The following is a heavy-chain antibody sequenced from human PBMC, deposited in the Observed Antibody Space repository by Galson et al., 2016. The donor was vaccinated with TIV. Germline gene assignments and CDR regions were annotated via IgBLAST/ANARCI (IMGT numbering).Heavy chain of an antibody. CDR1: GFSLTTNGVG. CDR2: IYWDDDK. J-gene: IGHJ4*02. V-gene: IGHV2-5*02. D-gene: IGHD3-16*01. CDR3: ACFYFNNNDYYYRPPDY. Sequence: PALVKPTQTLTLTCTFSGFSLTTNGVGVGWVRQPPGKTLEWLALIYWDDDKRFSPSLKNRLTITKDTSKYQVVLTVTNVDPVDSATYFCACFYFNNNDYYYRPPDYCGQGSLVTVSS.